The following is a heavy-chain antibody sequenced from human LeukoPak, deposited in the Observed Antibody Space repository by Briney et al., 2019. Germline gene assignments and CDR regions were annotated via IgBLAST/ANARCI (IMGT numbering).Heavy chain of an antibody. Sequence: KPSETLSLTCTVSGGSISSYYWSWIRQPPGKGLEWIGYIYYSGSTNYNPSLKSRVTISVDTSKNQFSLKLSSVTAADTAVYYCAREYVWGSYRSLDYWGQGTLVTVSS. D-gene: IGHD3-16*02. CDR1: GGSISSYY. CDR3: AREYVWGSYRSLDY. J-gene: IGHJ4*02. CDR2: IYYSGST. V-gene: IGHV4-59*01.